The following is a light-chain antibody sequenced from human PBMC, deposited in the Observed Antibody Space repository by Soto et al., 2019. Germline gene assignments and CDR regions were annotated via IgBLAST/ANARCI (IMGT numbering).Light chain of an antibody. CDR2: GAS. CDR3: QQYGSSGT. J-gene: IGKJ1*01. Sequence: EVVLTQSPGTLSLSPGKRATLSCRASQSVSSSYLAWYQQKPGQAPRLLIYGASSRATGVPDRFSGSRSGTDFTLTISRLEPEDFAVYYCQQYGSSGTFGQGTKVEIK. CDR1: QSVSSSY. V-gene: IGKV3-20*01.